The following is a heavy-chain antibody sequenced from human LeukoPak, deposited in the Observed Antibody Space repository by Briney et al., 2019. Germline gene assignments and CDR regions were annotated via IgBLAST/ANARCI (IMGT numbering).Heavy chain of an antibody. CDR2: IYSGGST. V-gene: IGHV3-53*01. CDR3: ASGSGSYRTPYYYMDV. CDR1: GFTVSSNY. Sequence: PGGSLRLSCVASGFTVSSNYMSWVRQAPGKGLEWVSVIYSGGSTYYADSVKGRFTISRDNSKNTLYLQMNSLRGEDTAVYYCASGSGSYRTPYYYMDVWGTGTTVTVSS. J-gene: IGHJ6*03. D-gene: IGHD3-10*01.